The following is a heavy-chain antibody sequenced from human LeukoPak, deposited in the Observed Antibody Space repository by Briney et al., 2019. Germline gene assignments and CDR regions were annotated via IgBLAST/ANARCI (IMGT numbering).Heavy chain of an antibody. Sequence: ASVKVSCKASGYTFTGYYMHWVRQAPGQGLEWMGWINPNSGSTNYAQKFQGRVTMTRDTSISTAYMELSRLRSDDTAVYYCARVSRQTPVTTFSYWGQGTLVTVSS. CDR2: INPNSGST. D-gene: IGHD4-17*01. J-gene: IGHJ4*02. CDR3: ARVSRQTPVTTFSY. V-gene: IGHV1-2*02. CDR1: GYTFTGYY.